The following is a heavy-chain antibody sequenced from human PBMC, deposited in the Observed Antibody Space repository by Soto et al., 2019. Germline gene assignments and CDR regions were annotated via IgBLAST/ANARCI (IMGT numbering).Heavy chain of an antibody. CDR2: FYPDDSDS. Sequence: PGESLKISCQVSGYSFTDYWIGWVRQIPGKGLEWMGIFYPDDSDSRYNPSFQGQVTFSADKSITTAYVQWSSLKASDSAMYYCARFGGPGLSHNWFDSWGQGTLVTVSS. J-gene: IGHJ5*01. V-gene: IGHV5-51*01. CDR3: ARFGGPGLSHNWFDS. D-gene: IGHD3-3*01. CDR1: GYSFTDYW.